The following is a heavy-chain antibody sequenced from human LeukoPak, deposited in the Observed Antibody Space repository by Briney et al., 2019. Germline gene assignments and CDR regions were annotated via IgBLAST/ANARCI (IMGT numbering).Heavy chain of an antibody. J-gene: IGHJ6*03. CDR3: ARVEVGIAAAGPPASPNYYYYYMDV. V-gene: IGHV1-18*01. D-gene: IGHD6-13*01. CDR2: ISAYNGNT. CDR1: GYTFTSYG. Sequence: GASVKVSCKASGYTFTSYGISWVRQAPGQGLEWMGWISAYNGNTNYAQKLQGRVTMTTDTSTSTAYMELRSLRSDDTAVYYCARVEVGIAAAGPPASPNYYYYYMDVWGKGTTVTVSS.